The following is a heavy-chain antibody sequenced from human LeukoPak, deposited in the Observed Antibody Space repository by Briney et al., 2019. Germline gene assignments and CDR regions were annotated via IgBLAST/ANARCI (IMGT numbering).Heavy chain of an antibody. V-gene: IGHV3-23*01. Sequence: GGSLRLSCAASGFTFSSYAMSWVRQAPGKGLEWVSAISGSGGSAYYADSVKGRFTISRDNSKNTLYLQMNSLRAEDTAVYYCAKTVTTGYYYYGMDVWGQGTTVTVSS. CDR1: GFTFSSYA. CDR2: ISGSGGSA. J-gene: IGHJ6*02. CDR3: AKTVTTGYYYYGMDV. D-gene: IGHD4-17*01.